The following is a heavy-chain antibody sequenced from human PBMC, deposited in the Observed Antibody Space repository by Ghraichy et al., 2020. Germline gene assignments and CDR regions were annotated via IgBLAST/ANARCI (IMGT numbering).Heavy chain of an antibody. V-gene: IGHV3-23*01. CDR1: GFSFSAHA. CDR2: ISRSGGNT. J-gene: IGHJ4*02. CDR3: AKDRCSSTPTREFDY. Sequence: GGSLRLSCAASGFSFSAHAMSWVRQAPGKGLEWVSAISRSGGNTYYADSVKGRFTISRDNSKNTVYLQMDSLRAEDTAVYYCAKDRCSSTPTREFDYWGQGTLRTVCS. D-gene: IGHD6-6*01.